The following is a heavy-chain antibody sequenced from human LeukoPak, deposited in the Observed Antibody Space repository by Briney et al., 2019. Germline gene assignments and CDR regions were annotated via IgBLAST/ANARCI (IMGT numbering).Heavy chain of an antibody. D-gene: IGHD6-19*01. CDR2: IYHSGST. CDR1: SGSISSGGYY. V-gene: IGHV4-30-2*01. CDR3: ARDLGYSSGRRFDP. J-gene: IGHJ5*02. Sequence: SQTLSLTCTVSSGSISSGGYYWSWIRQPPGKGLEWIGYIYHSGSTYYNPSLKSRVTISVDRSKNQFSLKLSSVTAADTAVYYCARDLGYSSGRRFDPWGQGTLVTVSS.